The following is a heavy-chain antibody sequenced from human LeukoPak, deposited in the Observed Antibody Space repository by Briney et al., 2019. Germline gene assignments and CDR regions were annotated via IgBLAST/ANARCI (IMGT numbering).Heavy chain of an antibody. Sequence: PGGSLRLSCAASGFTFSSYGMHWVRQAPGKGLEWVSVIYSGGSTYYADSVKGRFTISRDNSKDTLYLQMNSLRAEDTAVYYCARDILTGPYWGQGTLVTVSS. D-gene: IGHD3-9*01. CDR3: ARDILTGPY. CDR2: IYSGGST. CDR1: GFTFSSYG. J-gene: IGHJ4*02. V-gene: IGHV3-66*01.